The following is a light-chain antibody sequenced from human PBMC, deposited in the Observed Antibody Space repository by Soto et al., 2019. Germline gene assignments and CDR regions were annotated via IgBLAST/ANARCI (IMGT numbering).Light chain of an antibody. V-gene: IGLV2-14*01. J-gene: IGLJ1*01. CDR3: SSYTVSSTLV. CDR1: SSDVGGYKF. Sequence: QAARTQPASVSGYPGQSITISCTGSSSDVGGYKFVSWHQQYPGKAPKLMIYEVNHRPSGVSNRFSGSKSGNTASLTISGLQADDEDDYYCSSYTVSSTLVFGTGTKVTVL. CDR2: EVN.